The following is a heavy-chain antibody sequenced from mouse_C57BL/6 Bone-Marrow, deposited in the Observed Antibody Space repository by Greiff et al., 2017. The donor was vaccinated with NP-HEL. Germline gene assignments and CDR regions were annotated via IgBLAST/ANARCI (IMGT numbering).Heavy chain of an antibody. Sequence: VQLQQPGTELVKPGASVKLSCKASGYTFTSYWMHWVKQRPGQGLEWIGNINPSNGGTNYNEKFKSKATLTGDKSSNTAYMQLSSLTSEDSAVYYCARWIYYYAMDYWGQGTSVTVSS. V-gene: IGHV1-53*01. CDR2: INPSNGGT. CDR1: GYTFTSYW. CDR3: ARWIYYYAMDY. J-gene: IGHJ4*01.